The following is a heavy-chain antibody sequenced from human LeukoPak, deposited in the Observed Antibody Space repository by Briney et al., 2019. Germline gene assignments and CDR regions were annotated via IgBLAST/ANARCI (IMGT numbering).Heavy chain of an antibody. CDR2: FYHSGST. J-gene: IGHJ4*02. CDR3: ARGLVRASGNYLYY. D-gene: IGHD1-26*01. Sequence: SETLSLTCTVSGYSISSGYYWGWIRQPPGKGLEWIGSFYHSGSTYYNPSLKSRVTISVDTSKNQFSLKLSSVTAADTAVYYCARGLVRASGNYLYYWGQGTLVTVSS. V-gene: IGHV4-38-2*02. CDR1: GYSISSGYY.